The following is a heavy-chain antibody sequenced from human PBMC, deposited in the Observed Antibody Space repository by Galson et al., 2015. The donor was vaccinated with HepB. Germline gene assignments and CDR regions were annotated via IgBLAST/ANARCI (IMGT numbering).Heavy chain of an antibody. CDR2: IYSTGST. V-gene: IGHV4-4*07. CDR3: TRDTFYYGSATFDY. J-gene: IGHJ4*02. Sequence: ETLSLTCTVSGGSINSYYWSWIRQPAGKGPEWIGRIYSTGSTNYNPSIKSRVTMSVDTSKKQFSLKLSSVTAADTAIYYCTRDTFYYGSATFDYWGQGILVTVSS. D-gene: IGHD3-10*01. CDR1: GGSINSYY.